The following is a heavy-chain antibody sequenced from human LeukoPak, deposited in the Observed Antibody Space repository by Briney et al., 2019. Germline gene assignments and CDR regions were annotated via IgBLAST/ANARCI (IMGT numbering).Heavy chain of an antibody. CDR2: IYYSGST. Sequence: PSETLSLTCTVSGGSINNYYWSWIRQPPGKGLEWIGYIYYSGSTNYNPSLKSRVTISVDTSRNQFSLKLSSVTAADTAVYYCARGIVGATTLWGQGTLVTVSS. J-gene: IGHJ4*02. CDR3: ARGIVGATTL. CDR1: GGSINNYY. D-gene: IGHD1-26*01. V-gene: IGHV4-59*01.